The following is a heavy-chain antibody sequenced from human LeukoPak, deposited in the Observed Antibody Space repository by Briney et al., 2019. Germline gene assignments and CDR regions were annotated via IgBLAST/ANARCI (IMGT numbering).Heavy chain of an antibody. V-gene: IGHV5-51*01. J-gene: IGHJ5*02. CDR2: IYPGDSDT. CDR3: ARFCTSCRGPPFDP. D-gene: IGHD2-2*01. Sequence: GESLQISCQGSGSRFTSYWIGWVRQMPGKGLEWMGIIYPGDSDTRYSPSFQGQVTISADKSISTAYLQWSSLKASDTAMYYCARFCTSCRGPPFDPWGQGTLVTVSS. CDR1: GSRFTSYW.